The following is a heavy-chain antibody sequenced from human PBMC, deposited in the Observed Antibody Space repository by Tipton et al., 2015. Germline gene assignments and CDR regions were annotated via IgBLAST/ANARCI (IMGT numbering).Heavy chain of an antibody. Sequence: QLVQSGAEVKKPGESLKISCQGSGYSFTSYWIGWVRQMPGKGLEWMGIINPDDSDTRYSPSFQGQVTISADKSISTAYLQWNSLKASDTAMYYCARLGLDTSWWVDYWGQGTLVTVSS. CDR2: INPDDSDT. CDR1: GYSFTSYW. J-gene: IGHJ4*02. CDR3: ARLGLDTSWWVDY. V-gene: IGHV5-51*01. D-gene: IGHD2-8*02.